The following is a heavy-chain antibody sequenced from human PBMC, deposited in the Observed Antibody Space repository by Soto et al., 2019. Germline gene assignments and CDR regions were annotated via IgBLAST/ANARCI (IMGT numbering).Heavy chain of an antibody. J-gene: IGHJ6*02. CDR3: ARPSTETPSYYYYGMDV. V-gene: IGHV3-33*01. Sequence: QVQLVESGGGVVQPGRSLRLSCSASGFTFRTYGMHWVRQAPGKGLEWVAVVWYDGTNGDYADSVKGRFTISRDNSKSTLYLQMNSLRAEDTAVYYCARPSTETPSYYYYGMDVWGQGATVTVSS. D-gene: IGHD4-4*01. CDR2: VWYDGTNG. CDR1: GFTFRTYG.